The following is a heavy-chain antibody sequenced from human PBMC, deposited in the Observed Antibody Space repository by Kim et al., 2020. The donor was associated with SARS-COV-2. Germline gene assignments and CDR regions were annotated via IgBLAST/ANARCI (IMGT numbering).Heavy chain of an antibody. CDR1: GFTFSSYS. CDR2: ISSSSSYI. J-gene: IGHJ6*02. D-gene: IGHD2-15*01. Sequence: GGSLRLSCAASGFTFSSYSMNWVRQAPGKGLEWVSSISSSSSYIYYADSVKGRFTMSRDNAKNSLYLQMNSLRAEDTAVYYCARDAKLVVVAVTTAYYYGMDVWGQGTTVTVSS. CDR3: ARDAKLVVVAVTTAYYYGMDV. V-gene: IGHV3-21*01.